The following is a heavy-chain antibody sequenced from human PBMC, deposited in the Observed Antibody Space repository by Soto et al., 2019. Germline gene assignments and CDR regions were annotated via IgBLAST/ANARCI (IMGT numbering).Heavy chain of an antibody. CDR2: ISATGGTT. CDR1: GFTFSDHE. D-gene: IGHD3-3*01. V-gene: IGHV3-48*03. CDR3: ARHRSLIFAIPPYGMDV. Sequence: EVHLVEAGGGLVRPGGSLSLSCVVSGFTFSDHEMNWVRQAPGKGPEWVSRISATGGTTSYADSVKGRFTISRDNARDSLYLHMNGLRAEDSAIYFCARHRSLIFAIPPYGMDVLGQGTTVTVSS. J-gene: IGHJ6*02.